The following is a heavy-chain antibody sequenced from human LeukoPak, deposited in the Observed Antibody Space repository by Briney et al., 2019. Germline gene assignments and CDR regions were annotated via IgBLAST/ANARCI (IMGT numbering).Heavy chain of an antibody. Sequence: GGSLRLSCAASGFTFSSYWMSWVRQAPEKGLEWVANIKQDGSEKYYVDSVKGRFTISRDNAKNSLYLQMNSLRAEDTAVYYCARDSRYGSGSYLAFDIWGQGTMVTVSS. D-gene: IGHD3-10*01. J-gene: IGHJ3*02. CDR1: GFTFSSYW. CDR3: ARDSRYGSGSYLAFDI. CDR2: IKQDGSEK. V-gene: IGHV3-7*01.